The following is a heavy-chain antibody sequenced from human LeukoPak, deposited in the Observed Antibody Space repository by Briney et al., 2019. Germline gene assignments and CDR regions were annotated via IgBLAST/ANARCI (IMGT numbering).Heavy chain of an antibody. CDR2: ISGGGENT. V-gene: IGHV3-23*01. D-gene: IGHD1-1*01. Sequence: GGSLRLSCGASGFTFTSYAMSWIRQAPGKGLEWVSAISGGGENTYYGDSVKGRFTISRDNSKNTLYLQMNSLRAEDTATYYCAKPRAMTTGVGRYVDLWGRGTLVTVSS. CDR1: GFTFTSYA. J-gene: IGHJ2*01. CDR3: AKPRAMTTGVGRYVDL.